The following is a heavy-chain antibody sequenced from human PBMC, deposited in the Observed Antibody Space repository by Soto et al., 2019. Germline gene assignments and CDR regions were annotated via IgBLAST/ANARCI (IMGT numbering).Heavy chain of an antibody. CDR2: IVVGSGNT. CDR3: ARDRLGYCTNGVCSSYGMDV. V-gene: IGHV1-58*02. J-gene: IGHJ6*02. D-gene: IGHD2-8*01. CDR1: GFTFTSSA. Sequence: GASVKVSCKASGFTFTSSAMQWVRQARGQRLEWIGWIVVGSGNTNYAQKFQERVTITRDMSTSTAYMELSSLRSEDTAVYYCARDRLGYCTNGVCSSYGMDVWGQGTTVTVSS.